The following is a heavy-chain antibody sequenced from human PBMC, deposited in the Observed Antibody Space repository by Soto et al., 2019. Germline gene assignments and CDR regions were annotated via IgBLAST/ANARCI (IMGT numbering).Heavy chain of an antibody. V-gene: IGHV1-2*04. CDR2: INPNSGGT. CDR3: AIYSRVAGTPYGMDV. D-gene: IGHD6-19*01. Sequence: QVQLVQSGAEVKKPGASVKVSCKASGYTFTGYYMHWVRQAPGQGLEWMGWINPNSGGTNYAQKFQGWVNMTRDTSISTAYMELSRLRSDDTAVYSCAIYSRVAGTPYGMDVWGQGTTVTVSS. CDR1: GYTFTGYY. J-gene: IGHJ6*02.